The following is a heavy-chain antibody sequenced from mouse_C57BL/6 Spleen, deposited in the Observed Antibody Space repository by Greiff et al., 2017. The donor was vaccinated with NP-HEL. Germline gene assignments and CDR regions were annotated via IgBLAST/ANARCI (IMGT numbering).Heavy chain of an antibody. CDR2: ISYDGSN. CDR1: GYSITSGYY. Sequence: DVQLQESGPGLVKPSQSLSLTCSVTGYSITSGYYWNWIRQFPGNKLEWMGYISYDGSNNYNPSLKNRISITRDTSKNQFFLKLNSVTTEDTATYYCAREGGDDHWYFDVWGTGTTVTVSS. CDR3: AREGGDDHWYFDV. D-gene: IGHD3-3*01. V-gene: IGHV3-6*01. J-gene: IGHJ1*03.